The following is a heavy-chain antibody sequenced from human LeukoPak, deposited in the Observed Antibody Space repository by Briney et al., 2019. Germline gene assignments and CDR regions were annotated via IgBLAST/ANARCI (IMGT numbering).Heavy chain of an antibody. CDR1: GYTFTGYY. D-gene: IGHD6-13*01. CDR3: AREHSSSWCVDY. J-gene: IGHJ4*02. Sequence: ASVKVSCKASGYTFTGYYMHWVRQAPGQGLEWMGWINPNSGGTNYAQKFQGRVTMTRDTSISTAYMELSRLRSDDTAVYYCAREHSSSWCVDYWGQGTLVTVSS. V-gene: IGHV1-2*02. CDR2: INPNSGGT.